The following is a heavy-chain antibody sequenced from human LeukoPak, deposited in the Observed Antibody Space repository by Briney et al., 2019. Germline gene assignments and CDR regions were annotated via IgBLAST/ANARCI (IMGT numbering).Heavy chain of an antibody. CDR1: GFTVSGHG. Sequence: GGSLRLSCAASGFTVSGHGMHWVRQAPGKGLEWMAFISYDGSKKYYADSVKGRFTISRDNSKTTLFLQMDSLRTEDTAVYYCAKDFSTSWASFDYWGQGTLVTVSS. CDR2: ISYDGSKK. J-gene: IGHJ4*02. CDR3: AKDFSTSWASFDY. D-gene: IGHD6-13*01. V-gene: IGHV3-30*18.